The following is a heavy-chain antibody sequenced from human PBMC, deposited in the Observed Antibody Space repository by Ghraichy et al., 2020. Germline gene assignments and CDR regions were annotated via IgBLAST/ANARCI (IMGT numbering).Heavy chain of an antibody. CDR1: GFTFSSHG. J-gene: IGHJ4*02. CDR3: AKDRFPSMVATWAGDH. Sequence: GGSLRLSCAASGFTFSSHGMHWVRQAPGKGLEWVALISFDGRNEYYADSVKGRFTISRDNSKNTLFLQLSSLRAEDTAVYFCAKDRFPSMVATWAGDHWGQGTLVTVSS. D-gene: IGHD5-12*01. V-gene: IGHV3-30*18. CDR2: ISFDGRNE.